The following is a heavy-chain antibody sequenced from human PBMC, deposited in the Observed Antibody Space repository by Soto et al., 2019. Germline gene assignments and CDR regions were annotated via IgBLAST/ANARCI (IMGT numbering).Heavy chain of an antibody. CDR2: ISGSGDQT. CDR1: GFTFRGYT. V-gene: IGHV3-23*01. J-gene: IGHJ5*02. D-gene: IGHD3-10*01. CDR3: YTSGSCFIWGSGFRWFDP. Sequence: PGGSLRLSCAASGFTFRGYTMNWVRQAPGQGLKWVAAISGSGDQTYYAGSVQGRFTISRDNSKNTLYLEMGSLTVDDTAIYFCYTSGSCFIWGSGFRWFDPWGQGTLVTVSS.